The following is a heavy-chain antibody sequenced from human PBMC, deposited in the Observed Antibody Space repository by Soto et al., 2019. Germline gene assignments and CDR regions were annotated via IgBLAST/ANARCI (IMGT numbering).Heavy chain of an antibody. Sequence: QVQLVESGGGVVQPGRSLRLSCAASGFTFSSYGMHWVRQAPGKGLEWVAVISYDGSNKYYADSVKGRFTISRDNSKNTLYLQMNSLRAEDTAVYYCASLSPFVLVPAAMRADYYYGMDVWGQGTTVTVSS. CDR2: ISYDGSNK. CDR3: ASLSPFVLVPAAMRADYYYGMDV. D-gene: IGHD2-2*01. V-gene: IGHV3-30*03. CDR1: GFTFSSYG. J-gene: IGHJ6*02.